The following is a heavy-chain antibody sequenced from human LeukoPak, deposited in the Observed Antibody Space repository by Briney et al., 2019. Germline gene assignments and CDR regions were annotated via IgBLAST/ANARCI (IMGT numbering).Heavy chain of an antibody. Sequence: GGSLRLSCAASGFTFSSYAMSWVRQAPGKGLEWVSAISGSGGSTYYADSVKGRFTISRDNSKNTLYLQMNSLRAEDTAVYYCAKPSHYYDSSGSPHYFDYWGQGTLVTVSS. D-gene: IGHD3-22*01. V-gene: IGHV3-23*01. CDR3: AKPSHYYDSSGSPHYFDY. CDR2: ISGSGGST. J-gene: IGHJ4*02. CDR1: GFTFSSYA.